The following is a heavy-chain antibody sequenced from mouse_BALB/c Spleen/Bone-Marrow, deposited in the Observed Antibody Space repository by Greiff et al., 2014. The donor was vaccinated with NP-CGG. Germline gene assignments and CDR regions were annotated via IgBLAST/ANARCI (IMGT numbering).Heavy chain of an antibody. V-gene: IGHV5-6*02. CDR1: GFTFSSYG. CDR3: ARHQRYYAMDY. CDR2: ISSGGSNT. J-gene: IGHJ4*01. Sequence: EVMLVESGGALLKPGGSLKLSCAASGFTFSSYGMSWGRRTPDKRLEWVATISSGGSNTYYPDSVKGRFTISRDNAKNTLYLQMSSLKSEDTAMYYCARHQRYYAMDYWGQGTSVTVSS.